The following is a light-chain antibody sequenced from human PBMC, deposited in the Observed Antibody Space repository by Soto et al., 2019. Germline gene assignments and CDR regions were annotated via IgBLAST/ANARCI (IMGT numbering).Light chain of an antibody. J-gene: IGLJ2*01. Sequence: QSVLTQPPAVSGAPGQRVTISCTGSSSNIGAGYDVHWYQQLPGTAPKLLIYGNSNRPSGVPDRFSGSKSGTSASLAITGVQAADEDDDYCQSSVSSLIGSAVFGGGTKLTVL. CDR2: GNS. CDR3: QSSVSSLIGSAV. CDR1: SSNIGAGYD. V-gene: IGLV1-40*01.